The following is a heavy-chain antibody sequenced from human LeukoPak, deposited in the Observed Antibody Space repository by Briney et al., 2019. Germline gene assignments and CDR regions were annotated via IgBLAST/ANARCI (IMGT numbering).Heavy chain of an antibody. CDR2: VYSSGIT. Sequence: SETLSLTCTVSGGSISSGSFFWSWIRQPAGKGLEWIGRVYSSGITNYSPSLKSRVTISVDTSKNQLSLKLSSVTAADTAVYYCARVPRYYGSGNYMDVWGKGTTVTVSS. CDR1: GGSISSGSFF. D-gene: IGHD3-10*01. J-gene: IGHJ6*03. V-gene: IGHV4-61*02. CDR3: ARVPRYYGSGNYMDV.